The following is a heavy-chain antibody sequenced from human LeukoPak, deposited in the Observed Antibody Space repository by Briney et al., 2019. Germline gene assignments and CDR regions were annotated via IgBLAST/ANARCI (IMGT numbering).Heavy chain of an antibody. J-gene: IGHJ6*02. D-gene: IGHD4-17*01. V-gene: IGHV3-21*01. Sequence: PGGSLRLSCAASGFTFSSYSMNWVRQAPGKGLEWVSSISSSSSYIYYADSVKGRFTISRDNAKNSLYLQMNSLRAEDTAVYYCARGGLATVTTFYYGMDVWGQGTTVTVSS. CDR3: ARGGLATVTTFYYGMDV. CDR1: GFTFSSYS. CDR2: ISSSSSYI.